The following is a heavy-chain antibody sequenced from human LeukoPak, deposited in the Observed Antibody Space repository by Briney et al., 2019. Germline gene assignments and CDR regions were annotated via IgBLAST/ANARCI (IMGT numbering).Heavy chain of an antibody. D-gene: IGHD6-19*01. V-gene: IGHV3-48*04. CDR3: ARVQGLIAVAGTSHYYYGMDV. J-gene: IGHJ6*02. CDR1: GFTFSSYS. CDR2: ISSSSSTI. Sequence: GGSLRLSCAASGFTFSSYSMNWVRQAPGKGLEWVSYISSSSSTIYYADSVKGRFTISRDNAKNSLYLQMNSLRAEDTAVYYCARVQGLIAVAGTSHYYYGMDVWGQGTTVTVSS.